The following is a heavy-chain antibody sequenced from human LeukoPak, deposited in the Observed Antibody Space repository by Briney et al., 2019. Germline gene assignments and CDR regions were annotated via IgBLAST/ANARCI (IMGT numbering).Heavy chain of an antibody. CDR1: GFTFSNYA. Sequence: PGGSLRLSCGASGFTFSNYAMSWVRQAPGKGLEWVSVISGAGGSTYYADSVKGRFTISRDNSKNTLYLQMNSLRAEDVAVYYCAKLPGRYCSGGSCYVDYWGQGTLVTVSS. J-gene: IGHJ4*02. CDR3: AKLPGRYCSGGSCYVDY. CDR2: ISGAGGST. D-gene: IGHD2-15*01. V-gene: IGHV3-23*01.